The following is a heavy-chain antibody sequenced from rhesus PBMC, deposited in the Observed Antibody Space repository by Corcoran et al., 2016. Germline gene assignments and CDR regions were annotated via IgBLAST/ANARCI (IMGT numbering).Heavy chain of an antibody. Sequence: QLQLQESGPGLVKPSETLSVTCAVSGGSISSSYWSWIRQAPGKGLEWIGYNYGSGSSTNYNPSLKGRVTLSVDTSKNQLSLKLGSVTTADTAVYYCARVSVRLAFDFWGQGLRVTVSS. D-gene: IGHD2-39*01. CDR1: GGSISSSY. V-gene: IGHV4-169*01. CDR2: NYGSGSST. CDR3: ARVSVRLAFDF. J-gene: IGHJ3*01.